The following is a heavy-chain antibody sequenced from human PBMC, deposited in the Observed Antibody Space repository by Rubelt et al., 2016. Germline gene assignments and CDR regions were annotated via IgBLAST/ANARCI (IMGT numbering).Heavy chain of an antibody. CDR3: ARDLYKGPRWLVAY. V-gene: IGHV1-2*02. J-gene: IGHJ4*02. D-gene: IGHD6-19*01. CDR1: GYTFTGYY. CDR2: INPNSGGT. Sequence: QVQLVQSGAEVKEPGASVKVSCKASGYTFTGYYMHWVRQAPGQGLEWMGWINPNSGGTNYAQKVQGRVTMTRDTSISTAYMELSRLRSDDTAVYYCARDLYKGPRWLVAYWGQGTLVTVSS.